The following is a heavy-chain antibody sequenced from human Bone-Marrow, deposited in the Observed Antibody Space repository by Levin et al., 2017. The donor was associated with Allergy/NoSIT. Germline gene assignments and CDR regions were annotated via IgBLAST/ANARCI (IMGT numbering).Heavy chain of an antibody. J-gene: IGHJ4*02. Sequence: GESLKISCAASGFTFSSYGMHWVRHAPGQGLEWVAYVSYDVSNKFYADSVKGRFTISRDNSKNTLFLQMNSLRAEDTAVYYCAKDWGLKAYGACDRYYFPLGGWGQGTQVTVSS. V-gene: IGHV3-30*02. D-gene: IGHD2-21*02. CDR1: GFTFSSYG. CDR2: VSYDVSNK. CDR3: AKDWGLKAYGACDRYYFPLGG.